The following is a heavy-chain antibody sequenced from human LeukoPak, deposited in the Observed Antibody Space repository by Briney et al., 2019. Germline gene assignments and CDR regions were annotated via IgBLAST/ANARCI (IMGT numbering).Heavy chain of an antibody. CDR2: IATSCDA. D-gene: IGHD6-13*01. V-gene: IGHV3-13*01. CDR1: GFTFSDYD. J-gene: IGHJ4*02. CDR3: VRAQPRSNLDF. Sequence: GGSLTLSCAASGFTFSDYDIHWVRQAAGKGLEGVSSIATSCDAYYLDSVKGRFNISRENDKNSLYLQLSSLQDDDTAVYYCVRAQPRSNLDFWGQGNPVTVSS.